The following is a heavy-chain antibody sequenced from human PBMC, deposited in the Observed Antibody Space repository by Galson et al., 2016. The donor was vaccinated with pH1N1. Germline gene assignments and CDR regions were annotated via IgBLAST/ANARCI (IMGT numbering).Heavy chain of an antibody. J-gene: IGHJ3*02. V-gene: IGHV3-74*03. Sequence: SLRLSCAASGFTFSSYWMYWVRQVPGKGLVWVSLIHPDGSVIVDADPVKGRFTISRDNAKNTLYLQMNSLRVEDTAVYYCARDGLGAFDMWGQGTMVIVSS. D-gene: IGHD7-27*01. CDR1: GFTFSSYW. CDR3: ARDGLGAFDM. CDR2: IHPDGSVI.